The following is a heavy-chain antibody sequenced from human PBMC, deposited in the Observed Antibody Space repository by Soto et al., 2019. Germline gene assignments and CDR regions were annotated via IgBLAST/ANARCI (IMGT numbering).Heavy chain of an antibody. V-gene: IGHV3-30*03. J-gene: IGHJ3*02. CDR1: GFTFSSYG. CDR2: ISYDGSNK. CDR3: ATVPDAFDI. Sequence: QVQLVESRGGVVQPGRSLRLSCAASGFTFSSYGMHWVRQAPGKGLEWVAVISYDGSNKYYADSVKGRFTISRDNSKNTLYLQMNSLRAEDTAVYYCATVPDAFDIWGQGTMVTVSS.